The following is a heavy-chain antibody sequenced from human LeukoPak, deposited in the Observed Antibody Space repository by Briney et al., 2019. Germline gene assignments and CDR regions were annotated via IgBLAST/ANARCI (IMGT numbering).Heavy chain of an antibody. V-gene: IGHV4-38-2*02. CDR2: IFHSGST. CDR3: ARGATSFDP. CDR1: GYSISSGYY. Sequence: SETLSLTCSVSGYSISSGYYWGWIRPPPGKGLKWIGSIFHSGSTYYNPSLYTRLTISVDTSKNQFSLKLSSVTAADTAVYYCARGATSFDPWGQGTLVTVSS. J-gene: IGHJ5*02. D-gene: IGHD5-12*01.